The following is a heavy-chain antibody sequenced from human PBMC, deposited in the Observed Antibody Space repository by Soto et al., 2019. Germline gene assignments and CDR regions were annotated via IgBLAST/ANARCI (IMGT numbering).Heavy chain of an antibody. D-gene: IGHD1-26*01. CDR3: AARLSGIYFY. Sequence: QVHLQESGPGLVKPSGTLSLTCAVSGGSVTSTNWWNWVRQSPGKGPEWIGEIYHSGSTNYNPSLTSRVTISIDKSNNHFSLKLSSVTAADTAVYYCAARLSGIYFYWGQGALVTVS. J-gene: IGHJ4*02. CDR2: IYHSGST. V-gene: IGHV4-4*02. CDR1: GGSVTSTNW.